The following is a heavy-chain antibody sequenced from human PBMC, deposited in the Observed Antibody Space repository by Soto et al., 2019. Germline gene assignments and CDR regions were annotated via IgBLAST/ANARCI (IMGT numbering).Heavy chain of an antibody. V-gene: IGHV4-39*01. CDR2: IYYSGST. CDR3: ARLRIVGPTSA. D-gene: IGHD1-26*01. Sequence: PSETLSLTCTVSGGSISSRSYFWGWIRQSPGKGLEWIGSIYYSGSTYHNPSLKSRVTISVDTSKNQFSLNLNSVTAADTAVYYCARLRIVGPTSAWGQGILVTVSS. CDR1: GGSISSRSYF. J-gene: IGHJ5*02.